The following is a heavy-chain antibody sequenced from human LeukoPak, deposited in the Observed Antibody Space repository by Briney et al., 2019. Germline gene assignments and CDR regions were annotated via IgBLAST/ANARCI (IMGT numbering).Heavy chain of an antibody. CDR1: GFTFSTYW. CDR3: AKGGHYNFDY. J-gene: IGHJ4*02. V-gene: IGHV3-7*02. CDR2: IKEDGSDK. D-gene: IGHD4-11*01. Sequence: RGSLRLSCAAYGFTFSTYWMKWVRQTLGKGLEWVASIKEDGSDKYYVDSVKGRFSISRDNAKNSLYLQMNSLRTEDTAVYYCAKGGHYNFDYWGQGTLVTVSS.